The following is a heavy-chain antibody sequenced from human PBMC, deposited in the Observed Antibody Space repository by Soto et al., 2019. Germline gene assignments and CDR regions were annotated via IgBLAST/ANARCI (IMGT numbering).Heavy chain of an antibody. CDR1: GFTFSSYA. V-gene: IGHV3-23*01. CDR2: ISGSGGST. D-gene: IGHD6-13*01. Sequence: EVQLLESGAGLVQPGGSLRLSCAASGFTFSSYAMSWVRQAPGKGLEWVSGISGSGGSTYYADSVKGRFTISRDNSKNTLYLQMNSLRADDTAVYYCAKDNGYTKPGSNYWGQGTLVTVS. CDR3: AKDNGYTKPGSNY. J-gene: IGHJ4*02.